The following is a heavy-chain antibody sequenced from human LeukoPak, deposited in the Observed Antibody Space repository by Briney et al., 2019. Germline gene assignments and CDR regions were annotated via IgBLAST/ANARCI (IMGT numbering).Heavy chain of an antibody. V-gene: IGHV1-18*01. CDR2: ISAYNGNT. D-gene: IGHD2-8*01. J-gene: IGHJ6*03. CDR1: GYTFTSYG. Sequence: ASVKVSCRASGYTFTSYGISWVRQAPGQGLEWMGWISAYNGNTNYAQKLQGRVTMTTDTSTSTAYMELRSLRSDDTAVYYCARDPGGAVYAIEDYYYYMDVWGKGTTVTVSS. CDR3: ARDPGGAVYAIEDYYYYMDV.